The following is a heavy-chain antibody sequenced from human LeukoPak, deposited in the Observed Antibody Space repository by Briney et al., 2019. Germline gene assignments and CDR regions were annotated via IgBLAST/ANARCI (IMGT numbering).Heavy chain of an antibody. CDR1: GFTFSGYY. D-gene: IGHD2-2*01. CDR3: ARVALVVVPGAMGGRGGRSSYYYYYGMDV. CDR2: ISSSSSYT. J-gene: IGHJ6*04. Sequence: PGGSLRLSCAASGFTFSGYYMSWIRQAPGKGLEWVSYISSSSSYTYYADSVKGRFTISRDNAKNSLYLQMNSLRAEDTAVYYCARVALVVVPGAMGGRGGRSSYYYYYGMDVWGKGTTVTVSS. V-gene: IGHV3-11*06.